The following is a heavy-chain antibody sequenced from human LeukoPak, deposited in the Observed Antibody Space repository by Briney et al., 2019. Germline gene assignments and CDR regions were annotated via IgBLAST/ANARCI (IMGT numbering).Heavy chain of an antibody. CDR3: ARASDSGFYYYFDF. Sequence: SETLSLTCAVYGGSFSDYYWSWIRQPPGKGLEWIGEINHSGSTNYNPSLMSRVTISVDTSKNQFSLKLSSVTAADTAVYYCARASDSGFYYYFDFWGQGTLVTVSS. J-gene: IGHJ4*02. CDR1: GGSFSDYY. CDR2: INHSGST. D-gene: IGHD3-22*01. V-gene: IGHV4-34*01.